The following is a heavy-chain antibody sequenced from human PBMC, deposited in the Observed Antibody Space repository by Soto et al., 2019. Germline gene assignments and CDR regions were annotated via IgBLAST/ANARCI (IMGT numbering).Heavy chain of an antibody. CDR1: GFIFENFG. Sequence: GGSLRLSCAASGFIFENFGMSWVRQAPGKGLDWISSISGSGFKKYYADSVKGRFTISRDNSKSTVYLELNNLSAEDTAVYHCAKNQGVELVPLATVDWFDPWGQGSVVTVSS. CDR3: AKNQGVELVPLATVDWFDP. V-gene: IGHV3-23*01. J-gene: IGHJ5*02. CDR2: ISGSGFKK. D-gene: IGHD1-26*01.